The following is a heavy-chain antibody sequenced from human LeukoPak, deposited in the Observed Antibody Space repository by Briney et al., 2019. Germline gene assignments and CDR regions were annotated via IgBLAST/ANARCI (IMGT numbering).Heavy chain of an antibody. CDR2: ISYDGSNK. D-gene: IGHD2-2*02. Sequence: GGSLRLSCAASGFTFSSYGMHWVRQAPGKGLEWVAVISYDGSNKYYADSVKGRFTISRDNSKNTLYLQMNSLRAEDTAVYYCAKDGTPRIVVVPAAIDYWGQGTLVTVSS. V-gene: IGHV3-30*18. CDR1: GFTFSSYG. J-gene: IGHJ4*02. CDR3: AKDGTPRIVVVPAAIDY.